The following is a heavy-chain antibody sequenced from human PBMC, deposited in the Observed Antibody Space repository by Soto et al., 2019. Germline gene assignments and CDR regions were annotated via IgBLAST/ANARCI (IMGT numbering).Heavy chain of an antibody. CDR1: GFTFSSYF. Sequence: PGGSLRLSCAASGFTFSSYFMHWVRQAAGKGLEWVAVISYDGTNEIYADSVKGRLTIARDNSKNMVFLQINSLRADDTGFYYCARANNYFDTWGPGTLVTVSS. D-gene: IGHD4-4*01. CDR2: ISYDGTNE. V-gene: IGHV3-30-3*01. CDR3: ARANNYFDT. J-gene: IGHJ5*02.